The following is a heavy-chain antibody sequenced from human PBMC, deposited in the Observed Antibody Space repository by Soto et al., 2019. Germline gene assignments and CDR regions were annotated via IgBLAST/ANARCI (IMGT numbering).Heavy chain of an antibody. J-gene: IGHJ4*02. Sequence: QVTLKESGPVLVKPTETLTMTCTVSGFSLSNARMGVSWIRQPPGKALEWLAHIFSNDAKSYSTPLKSRLTISKDTSKSHLVLTMTNMEPVDTATYYCARITSTLTYDYWGQGTLVTVSS. CDR2: IFSNDAK. CDR1: GFSLSNARMG. V-gene: IGHV2-26*01. CDR3: ARITSTLTYDY. D-gene: IGHD3-16*01.